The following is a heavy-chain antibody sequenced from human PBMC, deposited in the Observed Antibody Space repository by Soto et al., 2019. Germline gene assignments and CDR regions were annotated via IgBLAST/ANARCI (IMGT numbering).Heavy chain of an antibody. Sequence: GESLKISCQGSGYTFANYWISWVRQMPGKGLEWMGRFNPSDSYADYNPSFQGHVTISADKSISTAYVQWSSLKASDTAMYFCARHPYIGGLDVWGQGTTVTVSS. J-gene: IGHJ6*02. CDR3: ARHPYIGGLDV. V-gene: IGHV5-10-1*01. CDR1: GYTFANYW. CDR2: FNPSDSYA. D-gene: IGHD2-15*01.